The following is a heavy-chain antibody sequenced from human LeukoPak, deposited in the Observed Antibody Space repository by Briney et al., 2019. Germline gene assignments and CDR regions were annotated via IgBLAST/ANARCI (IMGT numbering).Heavy chain of an antibody. V-gene: IGHV3-23*01. D-gene: IGHD5-18*01. CDR2: ITGSDT. Sequence: HSGGSLRLSCAASGFTFSSYSMNWVRQAPGKGLEWVSAITGSDTYYADSVRGRFTISRDNSKNTLYLQMNSLGAEDTAVYYCAKRVGSYGHFDYWGQGTLVTVSS. J-gene: IGHJ4*02. CDR1: GFTFSSYS. CDR3: AKRVGSYGHFDY.